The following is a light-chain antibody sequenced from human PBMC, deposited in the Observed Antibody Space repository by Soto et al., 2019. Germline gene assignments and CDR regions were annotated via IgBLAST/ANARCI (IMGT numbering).Light chain of an antibody. CDR3: GTWDSSLSVGV. J-gene: IGLJ2*01. V-gene: IGLV1-51*01. Sequence: QSVLTQPPSVSAAPGQKVTISCSGSRSNIGNNYVSWYQQLPGTAPKLLIYDNNKRPSGIPDRFSGSKSGTSATLGITGLQTGDEADYYCGTWDSSLSVGVFGGGTXLTVL. CDR2: DNN. CDR1: RSNIGNNY.